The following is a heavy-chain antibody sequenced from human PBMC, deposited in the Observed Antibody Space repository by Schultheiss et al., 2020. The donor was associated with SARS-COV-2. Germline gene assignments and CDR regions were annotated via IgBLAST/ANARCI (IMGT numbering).Heavy chain of an antibody. CDR3: ARGGGRLGYYGMDV. CDR1: GFSFSNYG. J-gene: IGHJ6*02. D-gene: IGHD3-16*01. V-gene: IGHV3-21*01. Sequence: GGSLRLSCAASGFSFSNYGMSWVRQAPGKGLEWVSSISRSGSYIYYADSVKGRFTVSRDNAKKSLYLQMNSLRAEDTAVYYCARGGGRLGYYGMDVWGQGTTVTVSS. CDR2: ISRSGSYI.